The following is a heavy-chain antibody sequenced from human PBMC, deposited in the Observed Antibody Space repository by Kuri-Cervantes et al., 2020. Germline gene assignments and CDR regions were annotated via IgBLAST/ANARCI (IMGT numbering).Heavy chain of an antibody. CDR3: ARWGYGMDV. Sequence: GSLRLSCAASGFTFSDYYMSWIRQPPGKGLEWIGYIYYSGSTNYNPSLKSRVTISVDTSKNQFSLKLSSVTAADTAVYYCARWGYGMDVWGQGTTVTVSS. CDR1: GFTFSDYY. CDR2: IYYSGST. D-gene: IGHD3-16*01. V-gene: IGHV4-59*01. J-gene: IGHJ6*02.